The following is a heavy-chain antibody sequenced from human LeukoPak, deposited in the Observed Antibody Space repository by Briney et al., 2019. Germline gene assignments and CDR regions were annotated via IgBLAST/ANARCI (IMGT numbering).Heavy chain of an antibody. CDR3: ARILDHYDFPNNWFDP. D-gene: IGHD3-22*01. CDR1: GFTFSNYG. V-gene: IGHV3-23*01. Sequence: GSLRLSCAASGFTFSNYGMTWTRQAPGKGLEWVSAISSSGGITYYADSVKGRFTISRDNSKNTLYLQMNSLRGEDTAVYYCARILDHYDFPNNWFDPWGQGTLVTVSS. J-gene: IGHJ5*02. CDR2: ISSSGGIT.